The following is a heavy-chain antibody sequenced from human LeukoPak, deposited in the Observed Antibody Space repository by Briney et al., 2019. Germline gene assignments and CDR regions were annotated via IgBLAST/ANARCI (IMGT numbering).Heavy chain of an antibody. CDR1: GFPFSRYG. Sequence: PGGSLRLSCAASGFPFSRYGMHWVRQAPGKGLEWVAVISKDGNYADSVKARFTISRDNSKNTLFLQMNSLRAEDTAVYHCAKEPLDSSVWSYYFDYWGQGTLVTVSS. CDR2: ISKDG. CDR3: AKEPLDSSVWSYYFDY. V-gene: IGHV3-30*18. D-gene: IGHD6-19*01. J-gene: IGHJ4*02.